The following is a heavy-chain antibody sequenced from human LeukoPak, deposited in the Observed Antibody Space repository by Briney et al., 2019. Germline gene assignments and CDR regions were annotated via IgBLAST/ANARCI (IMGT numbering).Heavy chain of an antibody. CDR2: VSYDGDT. V-gene: IGHV4-59*01. CDR1: GGSITSYY. J-gene: IGHJ4*01. D-gene: IGHD2-2*01. Sequence: SETLSLTCTVSGGSITSYYWSWIRQPPGKGLEWIGYVSYDGDTNYNPSLKSRVTISKDTSKKQFFLKLKSVTAADTAVYYCARTTTSFDDWGHGTLVIVSS. CDR3: ARTTTSFDD.